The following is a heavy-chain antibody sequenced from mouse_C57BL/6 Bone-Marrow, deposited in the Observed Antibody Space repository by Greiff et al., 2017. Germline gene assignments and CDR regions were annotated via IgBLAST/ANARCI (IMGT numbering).Heavy chain of an antibody. CDR1: GFSFNTYA. Sequence: EVQGVESGGGLVQPKGSLKLSCAASGFSFNTYAMNWVRQAPGKGLEWVARIRSKSNNYATYYADSVKDRFTISRDDSESMLYLQMNNLKTEDTAMYYCVTDYAYFDYWGQGTTLTVSS. V-gene: IGHV10-1*01. D-gene: IGHD2-4*01. CDR3: VTDYAYFDY. J-gene: IGHJ2*01. CDR2: IRSKSNNYAT.